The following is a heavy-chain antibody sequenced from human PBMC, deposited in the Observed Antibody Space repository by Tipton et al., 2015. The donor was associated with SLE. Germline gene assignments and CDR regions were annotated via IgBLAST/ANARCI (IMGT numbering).Heavy chain of an antibody. Sequence: LSLTCSASGFTFSSYAMHWVRQAPGKGLEYVSAISSNGGSTYYADSVKGRFTISRDNSKNTLYLQMNSLRAEDTAVYYCARELAPIAARPLWYFDLWGRGTLVTVSS. CDR3: ARELAPIAARPLWYFDL. J-gene: IGHJ2*01. D-gene: IGHD6-6*01. CDR2: ISSNGGST. V-gene: IGHV3-64*04. CDR1: GFTFSSYA.